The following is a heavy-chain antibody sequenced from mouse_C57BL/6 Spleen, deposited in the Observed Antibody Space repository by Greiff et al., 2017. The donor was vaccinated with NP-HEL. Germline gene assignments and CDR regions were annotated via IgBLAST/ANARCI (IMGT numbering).Heavy chain of an antibody. J-gene: IGHJ4*01. D-gene: IGHD2-4*01. CDR3: ASPYYDYDYAMDY. CDR2: INPSSGYT. Sequence: QVQLQQSGAELARPGASVKMSCKASGYTFTSYTMHWVKQRPGQGLEWIGYINPSSGYTKYNQKFKGKATLTADKSSSTAYMQLSSLTSEDSAVYYCASPYYDYDYAMDYWGQGTSVTVSS. V-gene: IGHV1-4*01. CDR1: GYTFTSYT.